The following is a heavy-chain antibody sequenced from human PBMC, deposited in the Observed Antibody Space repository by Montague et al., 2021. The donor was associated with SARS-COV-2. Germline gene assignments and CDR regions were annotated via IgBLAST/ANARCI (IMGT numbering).Heavy chain of an antibody. J-gene: IGHJ6*02. CDR2: TEST. Sequence: TESTNYNPSLESRVSISIDTSQSQFSLGVRSVTAADTAVYYCARSVQFAYGLDFWGQGTT. V-gene: IGHV4-59*08. CDR3: ARSVQFAYGLDF. D-gene: IGHD2-21*01.